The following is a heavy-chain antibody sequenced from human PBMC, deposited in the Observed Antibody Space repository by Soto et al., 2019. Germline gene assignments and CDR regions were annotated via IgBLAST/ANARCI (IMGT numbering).Heavy chain of an antibody. CDR1: GYTFTGYY. Sequence: GASVKVSCKASGYTFTGYYMPWVRQAPGQGLEWMGWINPNSGGTNYAQKFQGRVTMTRDTSISTAYMELSRLRSDDTAVYYCARDAEAGYSPNFDYWGQGTLVTVSS. CDR2: INPNSGGT. V-gene: IGHV1-2*02. D-gene: IGHD6-13*01. CDR3: ARDAEAGYSPNFDY. J-gene: IGHJ4*02.